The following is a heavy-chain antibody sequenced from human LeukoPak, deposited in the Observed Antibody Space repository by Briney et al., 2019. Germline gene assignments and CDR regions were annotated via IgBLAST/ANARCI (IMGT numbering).Heavy chain of an antibody. CDR3: ASLNTMIRDYYFDY. V-gene: IGHV3-74*01. CDR1: GFTFSSYW. J-gene: IGHJ4*02. D-gene: IGHD3-22*01. CDR2: INSDGSST. Sequence: GGSLRLSCAASGFTFSSYWMHWVRQAPGKGLVWVSRINSDGSSTSYADSVKGRFTISRDNAKNTLYLQMNSLRAEDTAVYYCASLNTMIRDYYFDYWGQGTLVTVSS.